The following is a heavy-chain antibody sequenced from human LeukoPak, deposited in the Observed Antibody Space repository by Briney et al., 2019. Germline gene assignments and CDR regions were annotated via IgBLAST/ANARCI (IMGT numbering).Heavy chain of an antibody. D-gene: IGHD3-10*01. CDR1: GVTVSSIY. V-gene: IGHV3-53*01. J-gene: IGHJ4*02. CDR2: IYSGGST. CDR3: ARGPQAGPPEIDY. Sequence: GGSLRLSCAASGVTVSSIYMSWVRQAPGKGLEWVSIIYSGGSTYYTDSVKGRFTISRDNSTNTLYLQMNSLRVEDTAVYYCARGPQAGPPEIDYWGQGTLVTVSS.